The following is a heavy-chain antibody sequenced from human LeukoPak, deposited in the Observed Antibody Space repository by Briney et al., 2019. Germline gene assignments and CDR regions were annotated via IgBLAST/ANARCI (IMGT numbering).Heavy chain of an antibody. Sequence: GASVKVSCKASGYTFTSYDINWVRQATGQGLEWMGWMNPNSGNTGYAQKFQGRVTMTRNTSISTAYMELSSLRSEDTAVYYCARGPYYDFWSGYSPFAPWGQGTLVTVSS. CDR2: MNPNSGNT. V-gene: IGHV1-8*01. CDR1: GYTFTSYD. D-gene: IGHD3-3*01. CDR3: ARGPYYDFWSGYSPFAP. J-gene: IGHJ5*02.